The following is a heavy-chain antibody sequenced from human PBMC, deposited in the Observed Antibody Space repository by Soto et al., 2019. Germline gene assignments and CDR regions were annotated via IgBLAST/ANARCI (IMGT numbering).Heavy chain of an antibody. J-gene: IGHJ2*01. Sequence: QVQLQESGPGLVKPSETLSLTCTVSGGSISSYYWSWIRQPPGKGLEWIGYIYYRGSTNYNPSLKSRVTISVDTSKNQFCRKLSSVTAADTAMYYCARFNWYFDLWGRGTLVTVSS. CDR3: ARFNWYFDL. V-gene: IGHV4-59*01. CDR1: GGSISSYY. CDR2: IYYRGST.